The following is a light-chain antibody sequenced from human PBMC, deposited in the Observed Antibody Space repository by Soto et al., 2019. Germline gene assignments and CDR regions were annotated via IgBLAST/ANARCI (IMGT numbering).Light chain of an antibody. CDR3: QQFGLSPT. J-gene: IGKJ4*01. V-gene: IGKV3-20*01. CDR1: QTISSTF. CDR2: GAS. Sequence: EIVLTQSPGTLSLSPGERATLSCRASQTISSTFLAWYRQRPGQAPRLLIYGASSRATGIQDRFSGSGSGTDFTLTISRLEPEDFVVYYCQQFGLSPTFGGGTKVEIK.